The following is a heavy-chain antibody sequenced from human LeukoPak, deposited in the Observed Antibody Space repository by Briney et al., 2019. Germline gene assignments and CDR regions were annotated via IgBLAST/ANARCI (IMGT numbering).Heavy chain of an antibody. J-gene: IGHJ4*02. CDR1: GYTFTNYG. V-gene: IGHV1-18*01. Sequence: ASVKVSCKASGYTFTNYGIGXVXXAPGXGXXXXXXXSAYNGNTDYAQNLXGRVTMTTDTLTSTAYMELRSLRSDDTAVYYCARDQSLVAYSSTWFDYWGQGTPVTVSS. D-gene: IGHD6-13*01. CDR3: ARDQSLVAYSSTWFDY. CDR2: XSAYNGNT.